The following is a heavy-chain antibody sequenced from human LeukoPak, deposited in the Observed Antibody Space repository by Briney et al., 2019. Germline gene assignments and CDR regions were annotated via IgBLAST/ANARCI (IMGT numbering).Heavy chain of an antibody. CDR1: GGSISSYY. V-gene: IGHV4-59*12. CDR2: IYYSGST. D-gene: IGHD6-25*01. Sequence: SETLSLTCTVSGGSISSYYWSWIRQPPGKGLERIGYIYYSGSTYFNPSLKSRVTISVDTSQNQFSLKLSSVTAADTAVYYCARDLSGSMDVWGKGTTVTVPS. J-gene: IGHJ6*03. CDR3: ARDLSGSMDV.